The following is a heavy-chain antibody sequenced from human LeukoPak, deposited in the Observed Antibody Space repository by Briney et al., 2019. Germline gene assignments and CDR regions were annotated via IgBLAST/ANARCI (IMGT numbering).Heavy chain of an antibody. CDR2: ISSSSSTI. CDR3: AKAVLPNMIVVVNFDY. CDR1: GFTFSSYS. V-gene: IGHV3-48*01. Sequence: GGSLRLSCAASGFTFSSYSMNWVRQAPGKGLEWVSYISSSSSTIYYADSVKGRFTISRDNAENSLYLQMNSLRAEDTAVYYCAKAVLPNMIVVVNFDYWGQGTLVTVSS. J-gene: IGHJ4*02. D-gene: IGHD3-22*01.